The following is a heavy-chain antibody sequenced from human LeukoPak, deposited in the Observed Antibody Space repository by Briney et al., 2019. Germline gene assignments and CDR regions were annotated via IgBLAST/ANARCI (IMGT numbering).Heavy chain of an antibody. CDR2: IRYDGSNK. D-gene: IGHD3-10*01. Sequence: GGSLRLSCAASGFTFSSYGMHWVRQAPGKGLEWVAFIRYDGSNKYYADSVKGRFTISRDNAKNSLYLQMNSLRAEDTAVYYCARRDYYGSGSYYYYYYYMDVWGKGTTVTISS. V-gene: IGHV3-30*02. CDR3: ARRDYYGSGSYYYYYYYMDV. CDR1: GFTFSSYG. J-gene: IGHJ6*03.